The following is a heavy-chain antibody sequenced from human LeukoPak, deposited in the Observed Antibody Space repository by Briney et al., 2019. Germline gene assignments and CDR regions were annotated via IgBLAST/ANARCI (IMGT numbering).Heavy chain of an antibody. J-gene: IGHJ4*02. CDR2: ISGSGGST. D-gene: IGHD3-22*01. V-gene: IGHV3-23*01. CDR3: AKDRPHYYDSSGSYYFDY. CDR1: GFTFSSYA. Sequence: PGGSLRLSCAASGFTFSSYAMSWVRQAPGKGLEWVPAISGSGGSTYYADSVKGRFTISRDNSKNTLYLQMNSLRAEDTAVYYCAKDRPHYYDSSGSYYFDYWGQGTLVTVSS.